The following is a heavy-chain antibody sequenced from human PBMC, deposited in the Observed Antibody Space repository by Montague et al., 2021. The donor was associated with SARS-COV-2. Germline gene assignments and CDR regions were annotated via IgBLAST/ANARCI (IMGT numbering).Heavy chain of an antibody. J-gene: IGHJ6*03. CDR1: GDSITSKTHY. CDR3: ARDSPHFDFWRGHYGDKYYMDI. CDR2: LLTSGAT. D-gene: IGHD3-3*01. Sequence: TLSLTCTVSGDSITSKTHYWDWVRQPAGEGLEWIGRLLTSGATNFNPSLKSRLTISGDTSKNEFYLKLSSVTAADTAVYYCARDSPHFDFWRGHYGDKYYMDIWGKGTTVTVS. V-gene: IGHV4-61*02.